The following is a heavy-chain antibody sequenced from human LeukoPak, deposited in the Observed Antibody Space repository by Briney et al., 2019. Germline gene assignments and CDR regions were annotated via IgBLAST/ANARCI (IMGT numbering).Heavy chain of an antibody. J-gene: IGHJ5*02. CDR2: IDHDGSST. Sequence: GGSLRLSCAASGFTFSSYSMNWVRQAPGKGLVWVSRIDHDGSSTRYADSVKGRFTISRNNAKNTLYLQMNSLSSEDTAVYYCAREVSGDPWYNWFDPWGQGTLVTVSS. CDR3: AREVSGDPWYNWFDP. V-gene: IGHV3-74*01. CDR1: GFTFSSYS. D-gene: IGHD4-17*01.